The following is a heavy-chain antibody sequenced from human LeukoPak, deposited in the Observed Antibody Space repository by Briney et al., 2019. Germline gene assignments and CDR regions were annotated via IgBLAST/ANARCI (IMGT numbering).Heavy chain of an antibody. Sequence: KPSETLSLTCTVSGGSISSYYWSWIRQPAGKGLEWIGRIYTSGSTNYNPSLKSRVTMSVDTSKNQFSLKLSSVTAADTAVYYCARDGFPPKGIAAAVDAFDIWGQGTMVTVSS. V-gene: IGHV4-4*07. CDR3: ARDGFPPKGIAAAVDAFDI. CDR2: IYTSGST. J-gene: IGHJ3*02. D-gene: IGHD6-13*01. CDR1: GGSISSYY.